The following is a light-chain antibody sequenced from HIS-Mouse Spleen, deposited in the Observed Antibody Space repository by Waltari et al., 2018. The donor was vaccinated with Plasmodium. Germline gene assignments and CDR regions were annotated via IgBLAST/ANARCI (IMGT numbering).Light chain of an antibody. V-gene: IGKV3-15*01. CDR1: QSVSSN. Sequence: EIVMTQSPATLSVSPGERATLSCRASQSVSSNLAWYQQKPGQAPRLLIYGASTRATGIPARFSGSGSGTEFTLTISSLQSEDLGVYYCQQYNNWSFTFGPGTKVDIQ. J-gene: IGKJ3*01. CDR2: GAS. CDR3: QQYNNWSFT.